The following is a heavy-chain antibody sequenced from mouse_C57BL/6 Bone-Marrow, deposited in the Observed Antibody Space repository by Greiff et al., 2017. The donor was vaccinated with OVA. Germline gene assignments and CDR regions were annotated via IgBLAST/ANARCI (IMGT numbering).Heavy chain of an antibody. V-gene: IGHV2-2*01. CDR3: ARNWNYDRGYFDV. CDR2: IWSGGST. CDR1: GFSLTSYG. J-gene: IGHJ1*03. Sequence: QVQLKESGPGLVQPSQSLSITCTVSGFSLTSYGVHWVRQSPGKGLEWLGVIWSGGSTDYNAAFISRLSISKDNSKSQVFFKMNRLQADDTAIYYCARNWNYDRGYFDVWGTGTTVTVSS. D-gene: IGHD2-4*01.